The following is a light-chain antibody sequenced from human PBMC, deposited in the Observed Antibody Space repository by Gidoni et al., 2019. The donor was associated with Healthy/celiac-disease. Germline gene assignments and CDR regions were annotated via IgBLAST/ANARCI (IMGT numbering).Light chain of an antibody. J-gene: IGLJ2*01. Sequence: QSVLTQPPSASGTPGQRVTISCSGSSSNIGSNYVYWYQQLPGTAPKILIYRNNQRPSGVPDRVSGSTSGTSASLAISGLRSEDEADYYCAAWDDSLSGPVFGGGTKLTVL. CDR3: AAWDDSLSGPV. CDR1: SSNIGSNY. V-gene: IGLV1-47*01. CDR2: RNN.